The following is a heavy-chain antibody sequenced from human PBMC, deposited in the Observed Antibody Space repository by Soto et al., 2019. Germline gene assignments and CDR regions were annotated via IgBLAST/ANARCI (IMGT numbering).Heavy chain of an antibody. J-gene: IGHJ6*02. CDR3: AKEGYYYGSGSYYNAGYYYYGMDV. CDR2: ISYDGSNK. V-gene: IGHV3-30*18. D-gene: IGHD3-10*01. Sequence: GLLRLSCAASGFTFSSYGMHWVRQAPGKGLEWVAVISYDGSNKYYADSVKGRFTISRDNSKNTLYLQMNSLRAEDTAVYYCAKEGYYYGSGSYYNAGYYYYGMDVWGQGTTVTVSS. CDR1: GFTFSSYG.